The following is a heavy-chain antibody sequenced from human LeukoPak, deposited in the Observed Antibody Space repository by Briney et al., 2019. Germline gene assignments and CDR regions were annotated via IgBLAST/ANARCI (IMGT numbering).Heavy chain of an antibody. Sequence: GGSLRLSCLASGFSFSNYAMTWVRQAPGKGPEWVSSISDSGGDTYYAESVKGRFTISRDNSKNALYLQMNNLAVEDTAGYFCAKGRLFDDFWGQGNLLTVSS. V-gene: IGHV3-23*01. CDR3: AKGRLFDDF. D-gene: IGHD4/OR15-4a*01. CDR2: ISDSGGDT. J-gene: IGHJ4*02. CDR1: GFSFSNYA.